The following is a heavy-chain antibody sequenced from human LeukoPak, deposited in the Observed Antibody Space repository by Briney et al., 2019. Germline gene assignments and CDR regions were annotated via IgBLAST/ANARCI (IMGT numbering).Heavy chain of an antibody. D-gene: IGHD6-19*01. CDR3: TKATPDSTGWIDY. J-gene: IGHJ4*02. CDR1: GFTFSNAW. CDR2: IKSKTDGGTT. V-gene: IGHV3-15*01. Sequence: PGGSLRLSCAASGFTFSNAWMSWVRQAPGKGLEWVGRIKSKTDGGTTDYVAPVKGGFSISRDDAKNTLYLQMNSLKTEDTAVYYCTKATPDSTGWIDYWGQGNLVTVSS.